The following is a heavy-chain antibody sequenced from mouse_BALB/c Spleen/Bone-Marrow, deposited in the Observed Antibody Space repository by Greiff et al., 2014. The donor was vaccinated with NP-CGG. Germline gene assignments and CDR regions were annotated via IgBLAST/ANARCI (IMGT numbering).Heavy chain of an antibody. D-gene: IGHD4-1*01. Sequence: LVESGAELVRPGSSVKISCKASGYAFSSYWMNWVKQRPGQGLEWIGQIYPGDGDTNYNGKFKGKATLTADKSSSTAYMQLSSLTSEDSAVYFCARSELGRYYAMDYWGQGTSVTVSS. V-gene: IGHV1-80*01. CDR3: ARSELGRYYAMDY. CDR1: GYAFSSYW. J-gene: IGHJ4*01. CDR2: IYPGDGDT.